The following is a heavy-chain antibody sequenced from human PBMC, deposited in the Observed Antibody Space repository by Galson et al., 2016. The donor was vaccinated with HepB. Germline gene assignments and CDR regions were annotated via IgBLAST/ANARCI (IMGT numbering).Heavy chain of an antibody. D-gene: IGHD2-2*01. J-gene: IGHJ4*02. CDR1: GFTVSGNY. V-gene: IGHV3-53*01. CDR2: IYSGGGT. CDR3: ARTLWGQSCSSTRCVTGGLDY. Sequence: SLRLSCAASGFTVSGNYLTWVRQAPGRAPECVSIIYSGGGTYYADSVKGRFTISRDSSNNTMYLQMNSLRVEDTAVYYCARTLWGQSCSSTRCVTGGLDYWGPGTLVTVSS.